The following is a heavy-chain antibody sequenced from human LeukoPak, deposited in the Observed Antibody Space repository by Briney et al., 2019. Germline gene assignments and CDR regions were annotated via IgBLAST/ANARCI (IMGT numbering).Heavy chain of an antibody. CDR2: ISAGGSNT. D-gene: IGHD1-26*01. V-gene: IGHV3-23*01. CDR3: AKDDLQSGSYYPDY. CDR1: GFTFSSYA. Sequence: GGSLRLSCAASGFTFSSYAMSWVRRAPGKGLEWVSGISAGGSNTYYADSVKGRFTISRDNSKNTLYLQVHSLRVEDTAVYFCAKDDLQSGSYYPDYWGQGTLVTVSS. J-gene: IGHJ4*02.